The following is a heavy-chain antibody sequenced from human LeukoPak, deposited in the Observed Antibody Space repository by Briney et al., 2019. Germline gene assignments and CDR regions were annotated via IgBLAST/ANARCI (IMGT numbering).Heavy chain of an antibody. CDR1: GYSFTSYW. V-gene: IGHV5-51*01. Sequence: GESLKISCKGSGYSFTSYWIGWVRQMPGKGLEWMGIIYPGDSDTRYSPSFQGQVSISADKSVSTAYLQWSSLKASDTAMYYCARHEPDTAMVLADYWGQGTLVTVSS. J-gene: IGHJ4*02. CDR2: IYPGDSDT. D-gene: IGHD5-18*01. CDR3: ARHEPDTAMVLADY.